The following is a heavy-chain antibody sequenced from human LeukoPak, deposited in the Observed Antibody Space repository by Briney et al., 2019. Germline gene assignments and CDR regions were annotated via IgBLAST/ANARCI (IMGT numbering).Heavy chain of an antibody. CDR3: ARDRGGSYSAIDY. J-gene: IGHJ4*02. Sequence: GGSLRLSCAASGFTLSSYSLNWVRQAPGKGLEWVSFISSSSITIYYADSVKGRFTISRDNAEKSLYLQMNSLRAEDTAVYYCARDRGGSYSAIDYWGQGTLVTVSS. V-gene: IGHV3-48*04. CDR2: ISSSSITI. D-gene: IGHD2-15*01. CDR1: GFTLSSYS.